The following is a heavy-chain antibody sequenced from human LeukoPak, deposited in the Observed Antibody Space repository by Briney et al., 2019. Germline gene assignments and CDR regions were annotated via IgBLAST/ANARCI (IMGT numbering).Heavy chain of an antibody. CDR3: ARGGSYDLIAFDI. Sequence: ASVKVSCKASGYTFTSYDINWVRQATGQGLEWMGWMNPNSGNTGYAQKFQGRVTITRNTSISTAYIELSSLRSEDTAVYYCARGGSYDLIAFDIWGQGTMVTVSS. CDR2: MNPNSGNT. D-gene: IGHD1-26*01. CDR1: GYTFTSYD. V-gene: IGHV1-8*03. J-gene: IGHJ3*02.